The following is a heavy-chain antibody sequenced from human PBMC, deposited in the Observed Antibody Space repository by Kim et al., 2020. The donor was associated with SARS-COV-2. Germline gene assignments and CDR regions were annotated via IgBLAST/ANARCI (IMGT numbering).Heavy chain of an antibody. CDR1: EFTFSDFT. V-gene: IGHV3-73*01. Sequence: GGSLRLSCAASEFTFSDFTMHWVRQASGKGLEWVGRIKIKANTYATTYAASVKGRFSISRDDSTNTAYLQMDSLETEDTAVYYCTRTKMGSDMDVWGQGTTVTVSS. CDR2: IKIKANTYAT. CDR3: TRTKMGSDMDV. D-gene: IGHD2-8*01. J-gene: IGHJ6*02.